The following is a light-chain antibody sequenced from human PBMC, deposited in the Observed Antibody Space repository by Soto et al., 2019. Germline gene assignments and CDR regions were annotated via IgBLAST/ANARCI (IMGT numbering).Light chain of an antibody. CDR1: SSNIGSNA. V-gene: IGLV1-44*01. J-gene: IGLJ1*01. CDR2: NKN. Sequence: QSVLTQPPSASGTPGQRVTISCSGGSSNIGSNAVNWYQQLPGTAPELLIYNKNQRPSGVPDRFPGSQSGTSASLAISGLQSGDEAEYYCATWDDSLNGYVFGSGTKVTVL. CDR3: ATWDDSLNGYV.